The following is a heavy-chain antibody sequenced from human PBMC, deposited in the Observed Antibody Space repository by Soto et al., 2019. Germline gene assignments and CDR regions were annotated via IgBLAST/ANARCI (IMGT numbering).Heavy chain of an antibody. CDR1: GLTLTNVW. V-gene: IGHV3-15*07. J-gene: IGHJ5*01. Sequence: PRGAPRLSCAAPGLTLTNVWMNWVRQAPGKGLEWVGLIRSKANGGTTDYAAPVKGRFTISRDDSKNMLYLQMNSLESEDTAVYYCAWGAAQFYDSWGLGTLVTVS. D-gene: IGHD3-16*01. CDR3: AWGAAQFYDS. CDR2: IRSKANGGTT.